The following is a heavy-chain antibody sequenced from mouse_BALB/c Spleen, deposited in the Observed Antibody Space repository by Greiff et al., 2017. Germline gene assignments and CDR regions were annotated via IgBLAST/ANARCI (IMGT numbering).Heavy chain of an antibody. V-gene: IGHV14-3*02. CDR1: GFNIKDTY. Sequence: VQLKESGAELVKPGASVKLSCTASGFNIKDTYMHWVKQRPEQGLEWIGRIDPANGNTKYDPKFQGKATITADTSSNTAYLQLSSLTSEDTAVYYCAREGAYYGRPLFDYWGQGTTLTVSS. CDR2: IDPANGNT. CDR3: AREGAYYGRPLFDY. D-gene: IGHD1-1*01. J-gene: IGHJ2*01.